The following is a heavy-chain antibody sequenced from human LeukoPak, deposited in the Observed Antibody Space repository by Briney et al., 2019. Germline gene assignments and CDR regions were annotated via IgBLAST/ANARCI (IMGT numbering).Heavy chain of an antibody. D-gene: IGHD3-10*01. J-gene: IGHJ4*02. V-gene: IGHV1-69*13. CDR3: ARRSLGGSGSYYNVPCFDY. CDR2: IIPIFGTA. CDR1: GGTFSSYA. Sequence: SVKVSCKASGGTFSSYAISWVRQAPGQGLEWMGGIIPIFGTANYAQKFQGRVTITADESTSTAYMELSSLRSEDTAVYYCARRSLGGSGSYYNVPCFDYWGQGTLVTVSS.